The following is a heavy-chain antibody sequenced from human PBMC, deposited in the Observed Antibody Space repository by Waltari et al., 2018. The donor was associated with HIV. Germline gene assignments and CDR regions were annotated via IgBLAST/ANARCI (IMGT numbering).Heavy chain of an antibody. D-gene: IGHD3-16*02. CDR3: TRGNIWGSYRYFDY. V-gene: IGHV1-18*01. CDR1: GYPFITYH. J-gene: IGHJ4*02. CDR2: ITRYTANT. Sequence: QIRLFQSDHAVRKPGASVTISCKTSGYPFITYHFTWVRQSLGQRLDWMGGITRYTANTNYTRESQGRVTLTTDAAAATAYLELRDLRPDDTAMYFCTRGNIWGSYRYFDYWGPGTLVTVS.